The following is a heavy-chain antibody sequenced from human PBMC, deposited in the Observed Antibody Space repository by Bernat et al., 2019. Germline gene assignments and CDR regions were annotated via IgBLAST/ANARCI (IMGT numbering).Heavy chain of an antibody. CDR2: ISYDGSNK. Sequence: QVQLVESGGGVVQPGSSLRLSCAASGFTFSSYAMHWVRQAPGKGLEWVAVISYDGSNKYYADSVKGRFTISRDNSKNTLYLQMNSLRAEDTAVYYCARESLIAVAGTYYYYGMDVWCQGTTVTVCS. V-gene: IGHV3-30-3*01. J-gene: IGHJ6*02. CDR1: GFTFSSYA. D-gene: IGHD6-19*01. CDR3: ARESLIAVAGTYYYYGMDV.